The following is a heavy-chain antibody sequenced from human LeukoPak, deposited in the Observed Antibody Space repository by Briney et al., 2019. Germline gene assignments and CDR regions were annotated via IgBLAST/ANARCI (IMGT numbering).Heavy chain of an antibody. D-gene: IGHD3-9*01. Sequence: GSPRLSWAAAGFTFSSYWMSWVRQAPGKGLEWVANIKQDGSEEYYVDSVKGRFTISRDNAKNSLYLQMNSLRADDTAVYYCARDGNYDILTGYYYYYMDVWGKGATVTISS. J-gene: IGHJ6*03. V-gene: IGHV3-7*01. CDR3: ARDGNYDILTGYYYYYMDV. CDR1: GFTFSSYW. CDR2: IKQDGSEE.